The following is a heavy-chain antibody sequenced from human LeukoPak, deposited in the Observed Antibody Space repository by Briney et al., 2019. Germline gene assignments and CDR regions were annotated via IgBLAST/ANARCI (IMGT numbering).Heavy chain of an antibody. J-gene: IGHJ5*02. Sequence: GGSLRLSCAASGFTFSSYWMHWVRQAPGKGLMWVSHINNDGSNTRYADSVKGRFTTSRDNAKNTLYLQMKSLRGEDTAVYYCARSGGTGFDPWGQGTLVTVSS. CDR1: GFTFSSYW. CDR3: ARSGGTGFDP. D-gene: IGHD3/OR15-3a*01. CDR2: INNDGSNT. V-gene: IGHV3-74*01.